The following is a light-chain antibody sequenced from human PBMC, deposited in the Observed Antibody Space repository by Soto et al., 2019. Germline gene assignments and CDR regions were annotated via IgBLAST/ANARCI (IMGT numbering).Light chain of an antibody. Sequence: EIVLTQSPGTLSLSSGERATLSCRASQSVSSNFLAWYQQKPGQAPRLLIYGASSRATGIPARFSGSGSGTEFTLTISSLQSEDFAVYYCQQYNNWPLTFGGGTKV. V-gene: IGKV3-15*01. CDR2: GAS. CDR3: QQYNNWPLT. J-gene: IGKJ4*01. CDR1: QSVSSN.